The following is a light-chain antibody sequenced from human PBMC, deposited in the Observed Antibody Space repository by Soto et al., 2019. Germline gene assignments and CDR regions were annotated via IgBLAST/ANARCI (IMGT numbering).Light chain of an antibody. CDR2: KAS. J-gene: IGKJ2*01. Sequence: DIPMTQSPSTLSASVGDRVTITCRASQSIRSWLAWYQQKPGKAPKLLIYKASSLESGVPSRFSGSGSGTEFTLTISSLQPDDFATYYCQQYYGYPYTFGQGTKLEIE. CDR3: QQYYGYPYT. CDR1: QSIRSW. V-gene: IGKV1-5*03.